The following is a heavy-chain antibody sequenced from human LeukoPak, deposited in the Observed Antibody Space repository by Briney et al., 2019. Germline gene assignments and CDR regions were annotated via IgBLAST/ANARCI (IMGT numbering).Heavy chain of an antibody. CDR2: IHISGTT. CDR1: GGSISDYY. Sequence: SGTLSLTCTVSGGSISDYYWSWVRQPAGKGLEWIGRIHISGTTYYNPSLKSRFTMSVDTSKNQFSLKLSSVTAADTAVYYCATYSITGAWAEYFLHWGQGTLVTVPS. V-gene: IGHV4-4*07. J-gene: IGHJ1*01. CDR3: ATYSITGAWAEYFLH. D-gene: IGHD2/OR15-2a*01.